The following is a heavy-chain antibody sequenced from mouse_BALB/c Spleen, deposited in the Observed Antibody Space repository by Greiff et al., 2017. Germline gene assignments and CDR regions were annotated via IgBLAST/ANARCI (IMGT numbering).Heavy chain of an antibody. CDR2: IDPANGNT. J-gene: IGHJ3*01. D-gene: IGHD1-1*01. CDR3: ARSYGSSLFAY. Sequence: EVQLQQSGAELVKPGASVKLSCTASGFNIKDTYMHWVKQRPEQGLEWIGRIDPANGNTKYDPKFQGKATITAYTSSNTAYLQLSSLTSEDTAVYYCARSYGSSLFAYWGQGTLVTVSA. CDR1: GFNIKDTY. V-gene: IGHV14-3*02.